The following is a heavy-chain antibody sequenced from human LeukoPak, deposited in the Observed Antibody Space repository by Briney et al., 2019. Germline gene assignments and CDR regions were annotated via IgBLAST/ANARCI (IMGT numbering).Heavy chain of an antibody. CDR3: ARSRARLNWFDP. CDR2: IYYSGGT. CDR1: GGSISSYY. V-gene: IGHV4-59*01. Sequence: SETLSLTCTVSGGSISSYYWSWIRQPPGKGLEWIGYIYYSGGTNYNPSLKSRVTISVDTSKNQFSLKLSSVTAADTAVYYCARSRARLNWFDPWGQGTLVTVSS. J-gene: IGHJ5*02. D-gene: IGHD2-21*01.